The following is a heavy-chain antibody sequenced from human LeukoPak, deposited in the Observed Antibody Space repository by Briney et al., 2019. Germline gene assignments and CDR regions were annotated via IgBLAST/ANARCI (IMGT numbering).Heavy chain of an antibody. J-gene: IGHJ4*01. CDR2: IFDGETT. Sequence: SETLSLTCTVSGGSISNGDYYWGWIRQAPGKGLEWIGSIFDGETTHYNPSLKNRATISVDTSKNQFSLKLTSVTAADATMYYCARQLPTAAADTRGYFDYWGQGTVVTVSS. CDR3: ARQLPTAAADTRGYFDY. D-gene: IGHD6-25*01. CDR1: GGSISNGDYY. V-gene: IGHV4-39*07.